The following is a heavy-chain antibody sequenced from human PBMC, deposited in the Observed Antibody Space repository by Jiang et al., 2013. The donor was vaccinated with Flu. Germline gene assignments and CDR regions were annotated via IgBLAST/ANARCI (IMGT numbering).Heavy chain of an antibody. D-gene: IGHD3-10*01. V-gene: IGHV4-38-2*01. J-gene: IGHJ6*02. CDR3: ARSFYGSGSLWGGMDV. Sequence: LLKPSETLSLTCAVYGYSISSGYYWGWIRQPPGKGLEWIGSIYYTGSTYYNPALKSRVTMSVDTSRNQFSLRLSSVTAADTAMYYCARSFYGSGSLWGGMDVWGQGTTVTVS. CDR1: GYSISSGYY. CDR2: IYYTGST.